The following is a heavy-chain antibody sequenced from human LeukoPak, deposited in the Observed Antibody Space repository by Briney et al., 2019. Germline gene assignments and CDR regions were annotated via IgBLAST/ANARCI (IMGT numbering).Heavy chain of an antibody. CDR2: ISSSSSYI. CDR3: ARDRNIVGSSWYRRHPYYFDY. CDR1: GFTFSSYS. Sequence: GGSLRLSCAASGFTFSSYSMNWVRQAPGKGLEWVSSISSSSSYIYYADSVKGRFTISRDNAKNSLYLQMNSLRAEDTAVYYCARDRNIVGSSWYRRHPYYFDYWGQGTLVTVSS. J-gene: IGHJ4*02. D-gene: IGHD6-13*01. V-gene: IGHV3-21*01.